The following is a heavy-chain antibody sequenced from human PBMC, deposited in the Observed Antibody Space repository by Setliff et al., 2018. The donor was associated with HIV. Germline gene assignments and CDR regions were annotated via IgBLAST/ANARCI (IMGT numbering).Heavy chain of an antibody. Sequence: SETLSLTCTVSGGSISSDYWSWIRQPPGKGLEWIGYIYYSGSTNYNPSLKSRVTISVATSKNQFSLKLNSVTTADTAVYYCARVARVHPFDPWGQGTLVTVSS. J-gene: IGHJ5*02. V-gene: IGHV4-59*01. CDR1: GGSISSDY. CDR3: ARVARVHPFDP. CDR2: IYYSGST.